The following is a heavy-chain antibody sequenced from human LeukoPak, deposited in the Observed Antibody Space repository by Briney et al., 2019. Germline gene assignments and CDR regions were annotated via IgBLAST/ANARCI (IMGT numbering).Heavy chain of an antibody. V-gene: IGHV3-49*03. Sequence: GGSLRLSCTASGFTFGDYAMSWFRQAPGKGLEWVGFIRSKAYGGTTEDAASVKGRFTISRDDSKSIAYLQMNSLKTEDTAVYYCARGGVYCSSVSCSVDYWGQGILVTVSS. D-gene: IGHD2-2*01. CDR1: GFTFGDYA. CDR3: ARGGVYCSSVSCSVDY. CDR2: IRSKAYGGTT. J-gene: IGHJ4*02.